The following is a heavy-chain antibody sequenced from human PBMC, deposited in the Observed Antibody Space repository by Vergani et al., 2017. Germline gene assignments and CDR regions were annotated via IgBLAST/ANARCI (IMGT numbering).Heavy chain of an antibody. J-gene: IGHJ6*03. Sequence: EVQLLESGGGLVQPGGSLRLSCAASGFTFSSYAMSWVRQAPGKGLEWVSAISGSGGSTYYADSVKGRFTISRDNSKNTLYLQMNSLRAEDTAVYYCARGSRDRVVIQYPGQISYYYYYMDVWGKGTTVTVSS. D-gene: IGHD3-3*01. V-gene: IGHV3-23*01. CDR2: ISGSGGST. CDR3: ARGSRDRVVIQYPGQISYYYYYMDV. CDR1: GFTFSSYA.